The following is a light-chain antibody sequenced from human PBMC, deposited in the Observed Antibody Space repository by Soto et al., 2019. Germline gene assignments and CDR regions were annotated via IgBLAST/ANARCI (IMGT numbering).Light chain of an antibody. CDR3: GTWDSSLNAPWV. CDR2: ENN. J-gene: IGLJ3*02. V-gene: IGLV1-51*02. Sequence: QSVLTQPPSVSAAPGQKVTISCSGSSSNVVNNYVSWYQQLPGTAPKLLIYENNKRPSGIPDRFSGSKSGTSATLGITGLQTGDEADYYCGTWDSSLNAPWVFGGGTKVTVL. CDR1: SSNVVNNY.